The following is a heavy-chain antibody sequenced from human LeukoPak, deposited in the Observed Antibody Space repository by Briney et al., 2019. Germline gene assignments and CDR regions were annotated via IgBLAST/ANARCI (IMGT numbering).Heavy chain of an antibody. J-gene: IGHJ5*02. V-gene: IGHV3-30*02. D-gene: IGHD2-2*01. CDR1: GFTFSSYG. CDR3: AKDLEYCSSTSCYPNWFDP. CDR2: IRYDGSNK. Sequence: GGSLRPSCAASGFTFSSYGMHWVRQAPGKGLEWVAFIRYDGSNKYYADSVKGRFTISRDNSKNTLYLQMNSLRAEDTAVYYCAKDLEYCSSTSCYPNWFDPWGQGTLVTVSS.